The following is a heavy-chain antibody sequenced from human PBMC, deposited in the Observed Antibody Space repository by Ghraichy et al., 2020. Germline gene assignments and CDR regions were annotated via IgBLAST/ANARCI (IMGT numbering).Heavy chain of an antibody. V-gene: IGHV4-34*01. CDR3: ARGHQRMTPMGLVTAHGAFDI. CDR1: GGSFSGNF. J-gene: IGHJ3*02. D-gene: IGHD3-10*01. Sequence: SETLSLTCAVYGGSFSGNFWGWIRQFPDKGLEWIGEINHSGSTYYNPSLKSRVAMSVDTSRNQVSLKLSSVTVADTAVFFCARGHQRMTPMGLVTAHGAFDIWGQGTMVTVSS. CDR2: INHSGST.